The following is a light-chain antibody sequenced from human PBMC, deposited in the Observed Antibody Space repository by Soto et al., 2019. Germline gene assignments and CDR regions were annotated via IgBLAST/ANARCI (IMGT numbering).Light chain of an antibody. CDR3: SSFTSNRIYV. CDR1: SSDVGGYIY. V-gene: IGLV2-14*01. Sequence: QSVLTQPASVSGSPGQSITISCTGTSSDVGGYIYVSWYRQHPGKAPRLLIHGVTTRPSGISGRFSASKSGLTASLTISGLQPEDEADYYCSSFTSNRIYVFGPGTKVTVL. J-gene: IGLJ1*01. CDR2: GVT.